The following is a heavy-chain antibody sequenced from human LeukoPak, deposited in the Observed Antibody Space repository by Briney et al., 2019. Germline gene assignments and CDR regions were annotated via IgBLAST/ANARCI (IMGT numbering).Heavy chain of an antibody. D-gene: IGHD2-8*02. Sequence: SETLSLTCTVSGDSISSGSYYWSWIRQPAGKGLEWIGRLYTSGSTDYNPSLKSRVTISADMSKNQFSLNLTSVTAADAAVYYCARSTGFTGGWPEYNWFDPWGQGTLVTVSS. CDR2: LYTSGST. CDR3: ARSTGFTGGWPEYNWFDP. J-gene: IGHJ5*02. CDR1: GDSISSGSYY. V-gene: IGHV4-61*02.